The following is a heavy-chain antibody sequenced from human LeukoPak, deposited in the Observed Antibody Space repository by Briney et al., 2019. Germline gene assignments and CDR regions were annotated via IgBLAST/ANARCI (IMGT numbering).Heavy chain of an antibody. Sequence: PGGSLRLSCAASGFTFSNAWMSWVRQAPGKGLEWVGRIKSKTDGGTTDYAAPVKGRFTISRDDSKNTLYLQMNSLKTEDTAVYYCTTNRIAVAGTFSLWGQGTLVTVSS. CDR3: TTNRIAVAGTFSL. CDR2: IKSKTDGGTT. CDR1: GFTFSNAW. V-gene: IGHV3-15*01. J-gene: IGHJ4*02. D-gene: IGHD6-19*01.